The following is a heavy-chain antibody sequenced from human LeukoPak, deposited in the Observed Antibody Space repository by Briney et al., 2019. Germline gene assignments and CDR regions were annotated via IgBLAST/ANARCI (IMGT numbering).Heavy chain of an antibody. J-gene: IGHJ4*02. Sequence: GGSLRLSCAASGFTFSSYEMNWVRQAQGKGLEWVSYISSSGSTIYYADYVKGRFTIARDNAKNSVYLEMNSLRADDTAVYYCARSARLMKGVVEVTALDDWGQGTLVTVSS. D-gene: IGHD3-3*01. V-gene: IGHV3-48*03. CDR3: ARSARLMKGVVEVTALDD. CDR1: GFTFSSYE. CDR2: ISSSGSTI.